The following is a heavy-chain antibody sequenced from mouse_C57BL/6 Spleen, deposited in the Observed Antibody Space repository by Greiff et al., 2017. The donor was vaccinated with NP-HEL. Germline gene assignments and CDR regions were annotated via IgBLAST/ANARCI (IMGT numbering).Heavy chain of an antibody. CDR3: ARLRRGYFDV. CDR1: GYTFTDYN. Sequence: VQLQQSGPELVKPGASVKIPCKASGYTFTDYNMDWVKQSHGKSLEWIGDINPNNGGTIYNQKFKGKATLTVDKSSSTAYMELRSLTSEDTAVYYCARLRRGYFDVWGTGTTVTVSS. CDR2: INPNNGGT. J-gene: IGHJ1*03. V-gene: IGHV1-18*01.